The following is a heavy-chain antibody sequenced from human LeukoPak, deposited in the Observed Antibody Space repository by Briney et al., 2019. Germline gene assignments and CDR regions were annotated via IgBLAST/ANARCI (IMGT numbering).Heavy chain of an antibody. CDR1: GGSISSGGYY. Sequence: SETLSLTCTVSGGSISSGGYYWSWIRQHPGKGLEWIGYIYYSGSTYYNPSLKSRVTISVDMSKNQFSLKLSSVTAADTAVYYCARAEPSYCSGGSCSYFDYWGQGTLVTVSS. CDR3: ARAEPSYCSGGSCSYFDY. D-gene: IGHD2-15*01. CDR2: IYYSGST. V-gene: IGHV4-31*03. J-gene: IGHJ4*02.